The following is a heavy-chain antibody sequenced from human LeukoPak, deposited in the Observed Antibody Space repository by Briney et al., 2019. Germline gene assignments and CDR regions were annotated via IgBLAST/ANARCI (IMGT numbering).Heavy chain of an antibody. CDR2: IYYSGST. CDR3: AGYYGSGSYYNSQPIDY. V-gene: IGHV4-39*01. D-gene: IGHD3-10*01. Sequence: PSETLSLTCTVSGGSISSSSYYWGWIRQPPGKGLEWIGSIYYSGSTYYNPSLKSRVTISVDTSKNQFSLKLSSVTAADTAVYYCAGYYGSGSYYNSQPIDYWGQGTLVTVSS. CDR1: GGSISSSSYY. J-gene: IGHJ4*02.